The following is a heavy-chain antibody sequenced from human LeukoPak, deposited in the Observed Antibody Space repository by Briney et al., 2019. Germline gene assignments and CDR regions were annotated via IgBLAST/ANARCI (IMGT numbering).Heavy chain of an antibody. CDR1: GGSISSYY. CDR2: IYYSGST. CDR3: ARVGRSGSPIGGFDP. D-gene: IGHD3-22*01. V-gene: IGHV4-59*01. Sequence: SETLSLTCTVSGGSISSYYWSGIRQPPGKGLEWIGYIYYSGSTNYNPSLKSRVTISVDTSKNHFSLKLSSVTAADTAVYYCARVGRSGSPIGGFDPWGQGTLVTVSS. J-gene: IGHJ5*02.